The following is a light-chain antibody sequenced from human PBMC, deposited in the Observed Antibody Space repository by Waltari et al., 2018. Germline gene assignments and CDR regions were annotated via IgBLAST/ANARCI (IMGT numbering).Light chain of an antibody. CDR2: RND. CDR3: AAWDDSLNGHWV. CDR1: YSNIGNNV. V-gene: IGLV1-44*01. J-gene: IGLJ3*02. Sequence: QSVLTQPPSASGTPGQRVTFSCSGTYSNIGNNVVKWSQQLPGKAPKLLIYRNDQRPSGVPDRFSGSKSGSSASLAIGGLQSDDEADYYCAAWDDSLNGHWVFGGGTKVTVL.